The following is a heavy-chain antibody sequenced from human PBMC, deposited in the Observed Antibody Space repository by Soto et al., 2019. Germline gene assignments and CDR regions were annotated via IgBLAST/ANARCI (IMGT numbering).Heavy chain of an antibody. V-gene: IGHV1-18*01. J-gene: IGHJ6*02. CDR2: ISPYTGNT. Sequence: QVQLVQSGDEVKKPGASVKVSCKASGYIFVNYGIAWVRQAPGQGLEWMGWISPYTGNTHSATKVQGRLTMTTDTSPSTHHMGLGSPTSDDTALYYCVMVEHSAPPTPQDAWAQETTVTVSS. CDR3: VMVEHSAPPTPQDA. D-gene: IGHD2-15*01. CDR1: GYIFVNYG.